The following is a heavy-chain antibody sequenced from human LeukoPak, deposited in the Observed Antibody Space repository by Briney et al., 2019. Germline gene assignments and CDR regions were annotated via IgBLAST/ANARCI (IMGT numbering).Heavy chain of an antibody. J-gene: IGHJ5*02. D-gene: IGHD3-10*01. CDR1: GGSISSGDYY. CDR3: ARQKRRGWFDP. CDR2: IYYSGST. Sequence: SETLSLTCTVSGGSISSGDYYWSWIRQPPGKGLEWIGYIYYSGSTYYNPSLKSRVTISVDTSKNQFSLKLSSVTAADTAVYYCARQKRRGWFDPWGQGTLVTVSS. V-gene: IGHV4-30-4*01.